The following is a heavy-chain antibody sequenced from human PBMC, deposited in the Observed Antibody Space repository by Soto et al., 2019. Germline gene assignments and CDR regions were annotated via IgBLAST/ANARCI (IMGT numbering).Heavy chain of an antibody. V-gene: IGHV4-59*01. J-gene: IGHJ6*02. CDR2: IYYSGST. Sequence: SETLSLTCTVSGGSISSYYWSWIRQPPGKGLEWIGYIYYSGSTNYNPSLKSRVTISVDTSKNQFSLKLSSVTAADTAVYYCARDHGYGSGSYYAGYYGMDVWGQGTTVTVSS. CDR3: ARDHGYGSGSYYAGYYGMDV. CDR1: GGSISSYY. D-gene: IGHD3-10*01.